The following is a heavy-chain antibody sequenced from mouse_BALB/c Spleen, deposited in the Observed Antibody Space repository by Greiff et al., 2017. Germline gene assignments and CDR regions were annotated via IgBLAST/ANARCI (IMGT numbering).Heavy chain of an antibody. Sequence: VQLQQSGAELVKPGASVKLSCTASGFNIKDTYMHWVKQRPEQGLEWIGRIDPANGNTKYDPKFQGKATITADTSSNTAYLQLSSLTSENTAVYYCARWVSTMITTTDYWGQGTLVTVSA. D-gene: IGHD2-4*01. CDR1: GFNIKDTY. CDR2: IDPANGNT. V-gene: IGHV14-3*02. J-gene: IGHJ3*01. CDR3: ARWVSTMITTTDY.